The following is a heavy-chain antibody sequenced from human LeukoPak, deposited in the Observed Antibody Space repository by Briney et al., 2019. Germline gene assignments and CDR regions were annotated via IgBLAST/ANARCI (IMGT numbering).Heavy chain of an antibody. CDR3: ARGVKTLSSYDFWSGNDNELDY. CDR1: GYTFTGYY. Sequence: ASVKVSCKASGYTFTGYYMHWVRQAPGQGLEWMGWINPNSGRTNYAQKFQGRVTMTRDTSISTAYMELSSLRSEDTAVYYCARGVKTLSSYDFWSGNDNELDYWGQGTLVTVSS. CDR2: INPNSGRT. D-gene: IGHD3-3*01. J-gene: IGHJ4*02. V-gene: IGHV1-2*02.